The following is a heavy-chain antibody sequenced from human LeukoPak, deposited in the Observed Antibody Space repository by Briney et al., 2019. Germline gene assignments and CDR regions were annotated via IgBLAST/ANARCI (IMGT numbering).Heavy chain of an antibody. CDR2: ITTSGGIK. D-gene: IGHD6-19*01. V-gene: IGHV3-48*03. CDR3: ARDGVVDSSGWYVDY. CDR1: GFTFSNYE. J-gene: IGHJ4*02. Sequence: GASLRLSCATSGFTFSNYEMNWVRQAPGKGLEWGSYITTSGGIKSYADSVKGRFTISRDNAKNSVYLRINSLRAEDTAVYYCARDGVVDSSGWYVDYWGQGTLVTVSS.